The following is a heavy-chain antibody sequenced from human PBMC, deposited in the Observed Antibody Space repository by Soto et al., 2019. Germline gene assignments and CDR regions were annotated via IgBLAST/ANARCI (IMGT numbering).Heavy chain of an antibody. V-gene: IGHV3-7*01. D-gene: IGHD4-17*01. CDR1: GFTFSSYW. CDR2: IKQDGSEK. J-gene: IGHJ4*02. Sequence: PGGSLRLSCAASGFTFSSYWMSWVHQAPGKGLEWVANIKQDGSEKYYVESVKGRFTISRDNAKNSLYLQMNSLRAEDTAVYYCARVDYGDYVFGYWGQGTLVTVSS. CDR3: ARVDYGDYVFGY.